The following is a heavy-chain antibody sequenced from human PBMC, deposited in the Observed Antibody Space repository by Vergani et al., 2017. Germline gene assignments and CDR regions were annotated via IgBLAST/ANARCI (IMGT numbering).Heavy chain of an antibody. CDR2: IRFDGSVK. CDR3: ATAGAGNCGGASCYDFFEY. CDR1: GFIFSNYG. J-gene: IGHJ4*02. V-gene: IGHV3-30*02. Sequence: QVQLVESGGGVVQPGWSLRLSCAASGFIFSNYGMHWVRQAPGKGLDWVSFIRFDGSVKFHADSVKGRFIISRDQSKNTLHLQMNGLRPEDTAVYYCATAGAGNCGGASCYDFFEYWGQGTLVTVSS. D-gene: IGHD2-15*01.